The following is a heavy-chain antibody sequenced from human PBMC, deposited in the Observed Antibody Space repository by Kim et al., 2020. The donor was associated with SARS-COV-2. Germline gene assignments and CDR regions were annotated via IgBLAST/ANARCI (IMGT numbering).Heavy chain of an antibody. CDR3: AREGGGLLWFRDPLGGMDV. V-gene: IGHV3-11*01. D-gene: IGHD3-10*01. Sequence: GGSLRLSCAASGFTFSDYYMSWIRQAPGKGLEWVSYISSSGSTIYYADSVKGRFTISRDNAKNSLYLQMNSLRAEDTAVYYCAREGGGLLWFRDPLGGMDVWGQGTTVTVSS. J-gene: IGHJ6*02. CDR2: ISSSGSTI. CDR1: GFTFSDYY.